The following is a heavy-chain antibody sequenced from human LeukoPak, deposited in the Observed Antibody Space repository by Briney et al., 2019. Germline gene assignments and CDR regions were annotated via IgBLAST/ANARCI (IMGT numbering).Heavy chain of an antibody. CDR1: GYTLTELS. D-gene: IGHD3-22*01. V-gene: IGHV1-24*01. CDR3: ATGREKGYYYDSPHKCVIDP. Sequence: ASVKVSCKVSGYTLTELSMHWVRQAPGKGLEWMGGFNPEDGETIYAQTFQGRVTMTEDTSTDTAYMELSSLRSEDTAVYYCATGREKGYYYDSPHKCVIDPWGQGTLVTVSS. CDR2: FNPEDGET. J-gene: IGHJ5*02.